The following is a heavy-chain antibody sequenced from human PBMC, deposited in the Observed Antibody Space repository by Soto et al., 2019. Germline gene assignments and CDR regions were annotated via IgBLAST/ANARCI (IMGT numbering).Heavy chain of an antibody. J-gene: IGHJ6*03. Sequence: EVQLVESGGGLVQPGGSLRLSCAASGFTFSSYSMNWVRQAPGKGLEWVSYISSSSSTIYYADSVKGRFTISRDNAKNSLYLQMNSLRAEDTAVYYCARKQLADYYYYMDVWGKGTPVTVSS. D-gene: IGHD6-6*01. CDR3: ARKQLADYYYYMDV. V-gene: IGHV3-48*01. CDR1: GFTFSSYS. CDR2: ISSSSSTI.